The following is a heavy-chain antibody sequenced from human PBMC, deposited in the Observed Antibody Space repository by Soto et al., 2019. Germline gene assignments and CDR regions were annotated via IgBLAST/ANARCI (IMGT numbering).Heavy chain of an antibody. V-gene: IGHV4-34*01. Sequence: PSETLSLTCAVYGGSFSGYYWTWIRQPPGTGLEWIGEINHSGSTNYNPSLKSRVTISVDTSNNQFSLKLTSVTAADTAVYYCARDKIPGLFDYWGQGTLXTVSS. CDR3: ARDKIPGLFDY. CDR1: GGSFSGYY. J-gene: IGHJ4*02. CDR2: INHSGST. D-gene: IGHD2-21*01.